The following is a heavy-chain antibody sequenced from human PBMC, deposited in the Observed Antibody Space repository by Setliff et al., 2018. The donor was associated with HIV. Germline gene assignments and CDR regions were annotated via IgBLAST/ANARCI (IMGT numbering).Heavy chain of an antibody. CDR2: ISPFNGKT. D-gene: IGHD1-7*01. J-gene: IGHJ1*01. CDR1: GYTFINYG. CDR3: ARAGTTVTLAAYCHL. V-gene: IGHV1-18*01. Sequence: VASVKVSCKASGYTFINYGISWLRQAPGHGPEWMGWISPFNGKTNYALKFQGRVSLTTDTSTSTAYLELRSLKSDDTAIYYCARAGTTVTLAAYCHLWGQGTLVTVSS.